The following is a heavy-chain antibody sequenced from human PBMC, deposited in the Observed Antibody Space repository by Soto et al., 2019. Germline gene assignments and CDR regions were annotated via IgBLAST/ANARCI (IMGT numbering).Heavy chain of an antibody. Sequence: ASVKVSCKASGYTFTSYGISWVRQAPGQGLEWMGWISAYNGNTNYAQKLQGRVTMTTDTSTSTAYIELRSLRSDDTAVYYCARGTPTYDFWSGYYTGVLGAFDIWGQGTMVTVSS. D-gene: IGHD3-3*01. CDR2: ISAYNGNT. V-gene: IGHV1-18*01. CDR3: ARGTPTYDFWSGYYTGVLGAFDI. CDR1: GYTFTSYG. J-gene: IGHJ3*02.